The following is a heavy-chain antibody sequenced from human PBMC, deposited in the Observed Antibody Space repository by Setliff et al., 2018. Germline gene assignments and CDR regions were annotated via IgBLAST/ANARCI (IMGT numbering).Heavy chain of an antibody. J-gene: IGHJ4*02. CDR1: GGTFTNYG. Sequence: SVKVSCKASGGTFTNYGVGWVRQAPGQGLEWMGGTIPPFGTTDYAQKFHGRVTIITDESTSTAYMELSSLTSDDTAVYYCAGDRSLGATRRLAYWGQGTLVTVSS. D-gene: IGHD1-26*01. CDR2: TIPPFGTT. V-gene: IGHV1-69*05. CDR3: AGDRSLGATRRLAY.